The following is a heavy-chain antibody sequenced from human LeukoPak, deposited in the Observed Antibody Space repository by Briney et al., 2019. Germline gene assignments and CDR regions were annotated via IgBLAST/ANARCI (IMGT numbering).Heavy chain of an antibody. CDR1: GFTFSSYA. CDR2: ISYDGSNK. Sequence: GGSLRLSCAASGFTFSSYAMHWVRQAPGKGLEWVAVISYDGSNKYYADSVKGRFTISRDNSKNTLYLQMNSLRAEDTAVYYCARDGQLLWFGEWGVYGMDVWGQGTTVTVSS. CDR3: ARDGQLLWFGEWGVYGMDV. J-gene: IGHJ6*02. V-gene: IGHV3-30-3*01. D-gene: IGHD3-10*01.